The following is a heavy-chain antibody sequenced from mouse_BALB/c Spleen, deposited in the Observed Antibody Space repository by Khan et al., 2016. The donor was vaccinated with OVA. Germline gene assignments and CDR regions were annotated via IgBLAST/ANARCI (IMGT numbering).Heavy chain of an antibody. CDR1: GFNIKDTY. J-gene: IGHJ1*01. V-gene: IGHV14-3*02. CDR2: ITPANGNT. D-gene: IGHD6-1*01. Sequence: VQLKQSGAELVKPGASVKLSCTASGFNIKDTYMHWVKQRPEQGLEWIGRITPANGNTDYDPKFQGKATIRADTSSNTAYLQLSSLTSEDTAVYYWCHSFYDPRNFDVWGAGTTVTVSS. CDR3: CHSFYDPRNFDV.